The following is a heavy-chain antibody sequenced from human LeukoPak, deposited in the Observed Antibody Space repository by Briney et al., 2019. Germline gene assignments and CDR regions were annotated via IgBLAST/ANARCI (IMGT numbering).Heavy chain of an antibody. J-gene: IGHJ4*02. CDR1: GGSISSYY. D-gene: IGHD5-18*01. CDR2: IYYSGST. CDR3: ARLNSLTAVDTAMAILDY. V-gene: IGHV4-59*08. Sequence: SETLSLTCTVSGGSISSYYWSWIRQPPGKGLEWIGYIYYSGSTNYNPSLKSRVTISVDTSKNQFSLKLSSVTAADTAVYYCARLNSLTAVDTAMAILDYRGQGTLVTVSS.